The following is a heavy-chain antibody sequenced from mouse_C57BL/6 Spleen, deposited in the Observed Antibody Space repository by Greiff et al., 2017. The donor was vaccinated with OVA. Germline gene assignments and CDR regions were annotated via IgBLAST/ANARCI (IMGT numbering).Heavy chain of an antibody. D-gene: IGHD2-1*01. CDR1: GYTFTSYW. CDR3: ARRGDLLDAMDY. Sequence: QVQLQQPGAELVKPGASVKLSCKASGYTFTSYWMHWVKQRPGQGLEWIGMIHPNSGSTNYNEKFKSKATLTVDKSSSTAYMQLSSLTSEDSAVYYCARRGDLLDAMDYWGQGTSVTVSS. J-gene: IGHJ4*01. CDR2: IHPNSGST. V-gene: IGHV1-64*01.